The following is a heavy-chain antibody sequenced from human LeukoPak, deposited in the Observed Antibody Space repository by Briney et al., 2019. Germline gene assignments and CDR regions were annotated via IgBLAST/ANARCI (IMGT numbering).Heavy chain of an antibody. CDR1: GFTFSSYW. CDR2: INSDGINT. J-gene: IGHJ6*03. Sequence: GGSLRLSCAASGFTFSSYWVSWVRHAPGKGLVWVSRINSDGINTSYADSVKGRFTISRDNAKNTLNLQMNSLRAEDTAVYYCAKRRGLELLYYYYMDVWGKGTTVTVSS. V-gene: IGHV3-74*01. D-gene: IGHD1-7*01. CDR3: AKRRGLELLYYYYMDV.